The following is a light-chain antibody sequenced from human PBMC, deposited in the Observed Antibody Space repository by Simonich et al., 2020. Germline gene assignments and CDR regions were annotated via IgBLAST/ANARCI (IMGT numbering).Light chain of an antibody. V-gene: IGKV3D-20*01. CDR3: QQYGSSIT. J-gene: IGKJ5*01. Sequence: EIVMTQSPATLSVSPGERATPSCRASQSVSSNLAWYQQKPGLAPRLLIYEASSTATGIPDRFSGSGSGTDFTLTISRLEPEDFAVYYCQQYGSSITFGQGTRLEIK. CDR2: EAS. CDR1: QSVSSN.